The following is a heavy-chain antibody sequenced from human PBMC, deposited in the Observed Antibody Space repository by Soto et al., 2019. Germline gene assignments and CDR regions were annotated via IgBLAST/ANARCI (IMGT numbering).Heavy chain of an antibody. CDR3: AGGATGRAPFQH. J-gene: IGHJ1*01. CDR1: GFSFSDQF. V-gene: IGHV3-72*01. D-gene: IGHD6-13*01. CDR2: SRNKANSYTT. Sequence: GGSLRLSCAASGFSFSDQFMDWVRHIPGKGLEWVGRSRNKANSYTTEYAAPVKGRFSISRDDSKNSLFLQMSSLKTEDTAVYYCAGGATGRAPFQHWGQGILVTVSS.